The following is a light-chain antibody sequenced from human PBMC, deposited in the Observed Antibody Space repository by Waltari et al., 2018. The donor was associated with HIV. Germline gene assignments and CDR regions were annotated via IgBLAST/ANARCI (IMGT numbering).Light chain of an antibody. J-gene: IGLJ1*01. CDR1: SSDVGAYNY. V-gene: IGLV2-14*03. CDR2: DVS. CDR3: ASYTSANTLYV. Sequence: QSALTQPASVSGSTGQSITISCTGTSSDVGAYNYVSWYQFHPGNVPQLLIYDVSKRPSGVSNRFSGSKSVDTASLTISGLQAEDEADYFCASYTSANTLYVFGTGTKVTVL.